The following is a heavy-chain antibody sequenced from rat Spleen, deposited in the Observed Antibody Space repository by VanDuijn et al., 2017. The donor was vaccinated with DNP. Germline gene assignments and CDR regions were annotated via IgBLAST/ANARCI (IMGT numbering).Heavy chain of an antibody. J-gene: IGHJ2*01. CDR3: ARLHYGLDY. D-gene: IGHD1-11*01. V-gene: IGHV3-3*01. Sequence: EVQLQESGPGLVKPSQSLSLTCSVTGYSITSAYRWNWIRKFPGNKLEWLGFISSAGSTNYNPSLKSRISITRDTSKNQIFLQVNSVTTEDTATYYCARLHYGLDYWGQGVMVTVSS. CDR2: ISSAGST. CDR1: GYSITSAYR.